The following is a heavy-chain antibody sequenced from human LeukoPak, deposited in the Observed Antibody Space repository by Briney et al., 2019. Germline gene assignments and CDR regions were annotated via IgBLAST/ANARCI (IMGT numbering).Heavy chain of an antibody. CDR3: AKATAKPSVRGTPLPDY. Sequence: PGGSLRLSCAASGFTVSSNYMSWVRQAPGKGLEWVSVIYSGGSTYYADSVKGRFTISRDNSKNTLYLQMNSLRAEDTAVYYCAKATAKPSVRGTPLPDYWGQGTLVTVSS. J-gene: IGHJ4*02. CDR1: GFTVSSNY. D-gene: IGHD3-10*01. V-gene: IGHV3-66*01. CDR2: IYSGGST.